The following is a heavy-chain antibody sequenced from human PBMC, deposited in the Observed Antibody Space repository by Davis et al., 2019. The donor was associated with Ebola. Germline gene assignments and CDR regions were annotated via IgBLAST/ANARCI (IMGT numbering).Heavy chain of an antibody. J-gene: IGHJ4*02. CDR3: ASSKGDFWSGYYTLDY. CDR1: GFTFSSYG. Sequence: GGSLRLSCAASGFTFSSYGMHWVRQAPGKGLEWVAVIWYDGSNKYYADSVKGRFTISRDNSKNTLYLQMNSLRAEDTAVYYCASSKGDFWSGYYTLDYWGQGTLVTVSS. CDR2: IWYDGSNK. V-gene: IGHV3-33*01. D-gene: IGHD3-3*01.